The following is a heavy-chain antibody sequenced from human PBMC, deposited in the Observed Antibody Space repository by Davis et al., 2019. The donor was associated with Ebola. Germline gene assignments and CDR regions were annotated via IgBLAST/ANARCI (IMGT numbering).Heavy chain of an antibody. Sequence: GGSLRLSCVASGITFSSYGMHWVRQAPGKGLEWVAFISYDGRSKYYADSVKGRLTISSDNSKNTLYLQMTSLRVEDMAVYYCAKERVPASQYYYYSGMDVWGKGATVTVSS. V-gene: IGHV3-30*18. CDR1: GITFSSYG. D-gene: IGHD2-2*01. J-gene: IGHJ6*04. CDR2: ISYDGRSK. CDR3: AKERVPASQYYYYSGMDV.